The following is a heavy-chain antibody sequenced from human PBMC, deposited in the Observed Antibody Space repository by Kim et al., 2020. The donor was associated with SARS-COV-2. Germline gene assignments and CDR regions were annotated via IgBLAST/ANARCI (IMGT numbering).Heavy chain of an antibody. J-gene: IGHJ5*02. Sequence: SMTIHCTDSGKCRVTISRDKARNCLYLQMNSLKAEDTAVYYCARDLGTAMPWGQGTLVTVSS. CDR2: SMTI. D-gene: IGHD5-18*01. V-gene: IGHV3-48*01. CDR3: ARDLGTAMP.